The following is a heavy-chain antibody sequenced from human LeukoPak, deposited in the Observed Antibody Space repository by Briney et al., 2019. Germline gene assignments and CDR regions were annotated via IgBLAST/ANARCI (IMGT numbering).Heavy chain of an antibody. Sequence: SETLSLTCTVSGDSINTYYWSWIRQPAGKGLEWIERIYSSGSTNYNPSLKSRVTISVDTSKNRFSLKLSSVTAADTAVYYCARLVGATGPSYFDYWGQGTLVTVSS. CDR1: GDSINTYY. CDR2: IYSSGST. J-gene: IGHJ4*02. CDR3: ARLVGATGPSYFDY. D-gene: IGHD1-26*01. V-gene: IGHV4-4*07.